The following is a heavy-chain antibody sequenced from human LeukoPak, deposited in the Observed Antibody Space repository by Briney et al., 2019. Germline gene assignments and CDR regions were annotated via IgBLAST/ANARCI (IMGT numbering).Heavy chain of an antibody. V-gene: IGHV3-30*18. D-gene: IGHD6-19*01. CDR2: ISYDGSNK. J-gene: IGHJ4*02. CDR3: AKELLAGTVDY. Sequence: RGSLRLSCAASAFTFSRYGMHWVRQAPGKGLEWVAVISYDGSNKYYADSVKGRFTISRDNSKNTLYLQMNSLRAEDTAVYYCAKELLAGTVDYWGQGTLVTVSS. CDR1: AFTFSRYG.